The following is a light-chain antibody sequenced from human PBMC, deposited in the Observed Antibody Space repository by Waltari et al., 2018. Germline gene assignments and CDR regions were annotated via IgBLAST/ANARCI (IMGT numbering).Light chain of an antibody. V-gene: IGKV1-39*01. CDR2: AAS. CDR1: QSLSSY. J-gene: IGKJ2*01. CDR3: QQSYSTPRT. Sequence: DIQMTQSPSSLSASVGDRVTITCRASQSLSSYLNWYQQKPGKAPKLLIYAASSLHSGVPSRVSGSGSGTDFTLTISSLQPEDFATYYCQQSYSTPRTFGQGPSWRSN.